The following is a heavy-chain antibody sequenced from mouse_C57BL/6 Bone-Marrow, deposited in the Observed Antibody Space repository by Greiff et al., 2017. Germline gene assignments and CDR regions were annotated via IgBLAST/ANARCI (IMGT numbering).Heavy chain of an antibody. D-gene: IGHD1-1*01. CDR2: INPNNGGT. J-gene: IGHJ2*01. V-gene: IGHV1-26*01. CDR3: ARHYYGSSYLYFDY. CDR1: GYTFTDYY. Sequence: VQLQQSGPELVKPGASVKISCKASGYTFTDYYMNWVKQSHGKSLEWIGDINPNNGGTSYNQKFKGKATLTVDKSSSTAYMELRSLTSEDSAVYYCARHYYGSSYLYFDYWGQGTTLTVSS.